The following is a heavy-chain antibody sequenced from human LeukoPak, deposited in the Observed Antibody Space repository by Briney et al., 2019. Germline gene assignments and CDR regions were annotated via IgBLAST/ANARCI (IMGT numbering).Heavy chain of an antibody. J-gene: IGHJ4*02. Sequence: SETLSLTCTVSGGSISSYHWSWIRQPPGKGLEWIGYSYYSGSTNYNPSLRSRVTISVDTSKNQFSLKLSSVTAADTAVYYCARSHGSGSYYNLNDYWGRGPLVTVSS. V-gene: IGHV4-59*01. D-gene: IGHD3-10*01. CDR2: SYYSGST. CDR3: ARSHGSGSYYNLNDY. CDR1: GGSISSYH.